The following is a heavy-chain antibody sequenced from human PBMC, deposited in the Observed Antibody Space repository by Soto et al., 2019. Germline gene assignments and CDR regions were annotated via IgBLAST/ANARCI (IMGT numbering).Heavy chain of an antibody. J-gene: IGHJ4*02. Sequence: QVQLVQSGGEVKKPGASVTVSCKASGYTFINYHITWVRQAPGQGLEWMAWINTYNGMTDYAQRFQGRVTMTRDTSTSTAYMELRNLGSEHTAVYFCAKSPRGAMATDWGQGTLVTVSS. CDR3: AKSPRGAMATD. V-gene: IGHV1-18*01. D-gene: IGHD5-12*01. CDR1: GYTFINYH. CDR2: INTYNGMT.